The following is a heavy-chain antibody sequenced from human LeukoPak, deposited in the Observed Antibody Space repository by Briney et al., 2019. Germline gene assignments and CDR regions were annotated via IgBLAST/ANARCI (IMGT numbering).Heavy chain of an antibody. CDR3: AKGGIAVAPFDY. Sequence: GRSLRLSCAASGFTFSSYGMHWVRQAPGKGLEWVAVISYDGSNKYYADSVKGRFTISRDNSKNTLYLQMNSLRAEDTAVYYCAKGGIAVAPFDYWGQGTLVTVSS. CDR1: GFTFSSYG. D-gene: IGHD6-19*01. CDR2: ISYDGSNK. V-gene: IGHV3-30*18. J-gene: IGHJ4*02.